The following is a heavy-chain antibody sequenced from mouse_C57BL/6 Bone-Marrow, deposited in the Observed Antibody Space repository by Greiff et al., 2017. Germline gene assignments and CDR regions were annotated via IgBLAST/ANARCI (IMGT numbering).Heavy chain of an antibody. V-gene: IGHV2-2*01. CDR3: ASYYDAMYY. Sequence: VQLLESGPGLVQPSQCLSITCTVSGFSLTSYGVHWVRQSPGKGLEWMGVIWSGGSTDYNAAFISSLSISKDNSKSQVFFKMNSLQADDTAIYYCASYYDAMYYWGQGTSGTVSS. J-gene: IGHJ4*01. CDR2: IWSGGST. CDR1: GFSLTSYG.